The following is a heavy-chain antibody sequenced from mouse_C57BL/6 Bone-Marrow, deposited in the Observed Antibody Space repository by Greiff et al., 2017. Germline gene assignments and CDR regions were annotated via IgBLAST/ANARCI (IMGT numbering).Heavy chain of an antibody. CDR1: GFTFSDAW. Sequence: LQQSGGGLVQPGGSMKLSCAASGFTFSDAWMDWVRQSPEKGLEWVAEIRNKANNHATYYAESVKGRFTISRDDSKSSVYLQMNSLRAEDTGIYYCTRHIYPYYFDYWGQGTTLTVSS. V-gene: IGHV6-6*01. CDR3: TRHIYPYYFDY. J-gene: IGHJ2*01. CDR2: IRNKANNHAT. D-gene: IGHD2-1*01.